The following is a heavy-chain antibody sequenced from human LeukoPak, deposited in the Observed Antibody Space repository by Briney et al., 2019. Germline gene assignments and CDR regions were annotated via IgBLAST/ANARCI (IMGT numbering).Heavy chain of an antibody. D-gene: IGHD6-13*01. V-gene: IGHV4-39*01. Sequence: SETLSLTCTVSGGSISSSSYYWGWIRQPPGKGLEWIVSIYYSGSTYYNPSLKSRVTISVDTSKNQFSLKLSSVTAADTAVYYCARAAAGHAFGEYYFDYWGQGTLVTVSS. CDR3: ARAAAGHAFGEYYFDY. CDR1: GGSISSSSYY. CDR2: IYYSGST. J-gene: IGHJ4*02.